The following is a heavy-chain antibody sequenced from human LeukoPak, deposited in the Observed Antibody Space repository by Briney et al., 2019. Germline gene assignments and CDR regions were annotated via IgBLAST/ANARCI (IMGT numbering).Heavy chain of an antibody. CDR3: ARNNADGEGRFSY. CDR1: GYSFIKYD. J-gene: IGHJ4*02. D-gene: IGHD3-10*01. CDR2: INTNTGNP. Sequence: ASVKVSCKASGYSFIKYDMNWVRQAPGQGLEWMGWINTNTGNPTYAQGFTGRSVFSLDTSVSTAYLQISGLKAEDTAVYYCARNNADGEGRFSYWGQGTLVTVSS. V-gene: IGHV7-4-1*02.